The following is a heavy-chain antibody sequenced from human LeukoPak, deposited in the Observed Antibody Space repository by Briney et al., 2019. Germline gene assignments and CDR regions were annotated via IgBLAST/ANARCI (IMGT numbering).Heavy chain of an antibody. V-gene: IGHV4-39*07. D-gene: IGHD4-17*01. J-gene: IGHJ6*03. CDR3: ARDRSYGDFSGVFYYYYMDV. CDR2: IYYSGST. CDR1: GVSISSSNSY. Sequence: SETLSLTCTVSGVSISSSNSYWGWIRQPPGKGLEWIGSIYYSGSTNYNPSLKSRVTMSVDTSKNQFSLKLSSVTAADTAVYYCARDRSYGDFSGVFYYYYMDVWGKGTTVTISS.